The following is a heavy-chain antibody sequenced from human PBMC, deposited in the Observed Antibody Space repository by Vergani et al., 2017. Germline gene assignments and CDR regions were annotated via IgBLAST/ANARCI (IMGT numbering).Heavy chain of an antibody. J-gene: IGHJ1*01. CDR2: IYPGDSDT. CDR1: GYSFTSYW. D-gene: IGHD6-19*01. CDR3: ARSSDSSGWYGYFQH. V-gene: IGHV5-51*03. Sequence: EVQLVQSGAEVKTPGESLKISCKGSGYSFTSYWIGWVRQMPGKGLEWLGIIYPGDSDTRYSPSFQGQVTISADKSICTAYLQWSSLKASDTAMYYCARSSDSSGWYGYFQHWGQGTLVTVSS.